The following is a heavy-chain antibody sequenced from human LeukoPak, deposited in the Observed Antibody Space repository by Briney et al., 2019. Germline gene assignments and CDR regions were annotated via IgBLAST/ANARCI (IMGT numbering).Heavy chain of an antibody. V-gene: IGHV3-30*01. Sequence: GQSLRLSCAASGFTFSTYAIHWVRHAPGQGLDWVALISHDDRNKYYADSVKGRFTISRDSSKNTLYLQMNSLRLEDTAVYYCARDCHCSGGRCYDDAFDMWGEGTMVTVP. CDR3: ARDCHCSGGRCYDDAFDM. D-gene: IGHD2-15*01. J-gene: IGHJ3*02. CDR2: ISHDDRNK. CDR1: GFTFSTYA.